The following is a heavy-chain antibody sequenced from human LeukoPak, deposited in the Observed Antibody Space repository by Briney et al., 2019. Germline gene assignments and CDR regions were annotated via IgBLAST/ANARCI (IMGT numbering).Heavy chain of an antibody. CDR3: ARGNFRRDGYNFDY. CDR2: IWYDGSNK. J-gene: IGHJ4*02. Sequence: PGGSLRLSCAASGFIFSGYGMHWVRQAPGKGLEWVAVIWYDGSNKYYADSVKGRFTISRDNSKNTLYLQMNSLRAEDTAVFYCARGNFRRDGYNFDYCGQGTLVTVSS. D-gene: IGHD5-24*01. V-gene: IGHV3-33*01. CDR1: GFIFSGYG.